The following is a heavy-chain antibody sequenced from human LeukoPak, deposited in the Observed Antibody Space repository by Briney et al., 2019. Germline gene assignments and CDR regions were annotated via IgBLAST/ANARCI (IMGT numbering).Heavy chain of an antibody. CDR1: GYSISSGYY. CDR2: IYYSGIT. J-gene: IGHJ5*02. D-gene: IGHD3-10*01. V-gene: IGHV4-38-2*02. CDR3: ARNRYYYGSGNYGVPNWFDP. Sequence: SETLSLTCTVSGYSISSGYYWGWIRQPPGKGLEWIGYIYYSGITNYNPSLKSRVTISVDTSKNQFSLKLNSVTAADTAVYYCARNRYYYGSGNYGVPNWFDPWGQGTLVTVSS.